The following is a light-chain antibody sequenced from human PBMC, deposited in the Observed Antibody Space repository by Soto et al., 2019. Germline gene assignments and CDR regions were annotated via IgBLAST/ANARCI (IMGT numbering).Light chain of an antibody. CDR3: QQYENYWT. CDR1: QSISTS. Sequence: DLRMTQSPSSLSASVGDRVTITCRASQSISTSLAWYQHKPGKAPKLLIYDASNLDSGVPSRFSGSGSGTEFSLTISNLQPDDCATYYCQQYENYWTFGQGTKVDIK. J-gene: IGKJ1*01. CDR2: DAS. V-gene: IGKV1-5*01.